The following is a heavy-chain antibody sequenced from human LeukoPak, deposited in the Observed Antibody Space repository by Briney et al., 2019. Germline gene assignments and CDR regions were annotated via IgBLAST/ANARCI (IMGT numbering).Heavy chain of an antibody. J-gene: IGHJ4*02. Sequence: GGSLRLSCAASGFIFSSYSMNWVRQAPGKGLEWLSHISTSSSYIYSADSVKGRFTISRDNSKNTLYLRMNSLRAEDTAVYYCAGGPGLLWFGEVYDYWGQGTLVTVSS. V-gene: IGHV3-21*04. CDR2: ISTSSSYI. D-gene: IGHD3-10*01. CDR1: GFIFSSYS. CDR3: AGGPGLLWFGEVYDY.